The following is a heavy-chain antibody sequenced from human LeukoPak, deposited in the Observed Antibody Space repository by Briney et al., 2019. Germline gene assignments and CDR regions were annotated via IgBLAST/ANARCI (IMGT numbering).Heavy chain of an antibody. V-gene: IGHV4-59*12. Sequence: SETLSLTCTVSGGSIRSYYWSWIRQPPGKGLEWIGYIHYSGSTNYNPSLKSRVAISVDTSKNQFSLKLSSVTAADTAVYYCARDYRYSGYDNLTPLDYWGQGTLVTVSS. CDR3: ARDYRYSGYDNLTPLDY. CDR1: GGSIRSYY. CDR2: IHYSGST. D-gene: IGHD5-12*01. J-gene: IGHJ4*02.